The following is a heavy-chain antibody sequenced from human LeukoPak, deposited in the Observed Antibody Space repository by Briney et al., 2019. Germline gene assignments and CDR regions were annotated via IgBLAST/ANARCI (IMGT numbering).Heavy chain of an antibody. V-gene: IGHV4-61*02. CDR2: IYTSGST. CDR1: GNSISSGDNY. Sequence: SQTLSLTCTVSGNSISSGDNYWSWIRQPAGKGLEWIGRIYTSGSTNYNPSLKSRVTISVDTSRNQFSLKLSSVTAADTAVYYCARRKNGYDSSGYRRGWFGPWGQGTLVTVSS. J-gene: IGHJ5*02. D-gene: IGHD3-22*01. CDR3: ARRKNGYDSSGYRRGWFGP.